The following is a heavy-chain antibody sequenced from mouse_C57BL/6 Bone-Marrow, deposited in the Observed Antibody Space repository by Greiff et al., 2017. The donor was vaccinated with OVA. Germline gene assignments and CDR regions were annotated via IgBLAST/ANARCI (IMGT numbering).Heavy chain of an antibody. CDR3: ARERGKEAMDY. J-gene: IGHJ4*01. D-gene: IGHD1-3*01. V-gene: IGHV1-69*01. CDR2: IDPSDSYT. Sequence: QVQLQQSGAELVMPGASVKLSCKASGYTFTSYWMHWVKQRPGQGLEWIGEIDPSDSYTNYNQKFKGKSTLTVDKSSSTAYMQLSSLTSEDSAVYYCARERGKEAMDYWGQGTSVTVSS. CDR1: GYTFTSYW.